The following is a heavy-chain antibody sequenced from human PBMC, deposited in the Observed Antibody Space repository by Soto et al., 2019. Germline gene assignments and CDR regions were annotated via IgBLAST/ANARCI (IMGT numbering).Heavy chain of an antibody. CDR2: ISSSGSTI. D-gene: IGHD1-26*01. CDR3: ARVWGIVGANFDY. Sequence: GGSLRLSCAASGFTFSSYEVNWVRQAPGKGLEWVSYISSSGSTIYYADSVKGRFTISRDNAKNSLYLQMNSLRAEDTAVYYCARVWGIVGANFDYWGQGTLVTVSS. J-gene: IGHJ4*02. V-gene: IGHV3-48*03. CDR1: GFTFSSYE.